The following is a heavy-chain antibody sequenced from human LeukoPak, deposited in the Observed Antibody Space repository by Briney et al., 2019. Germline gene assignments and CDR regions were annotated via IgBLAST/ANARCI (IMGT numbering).Heavy chain of an antibody. CDR1: GYTFTSHY. V-gene: IGHV1-46*01. CDR2: INPKNGDR. CDR3: ARESMVTTKWFDP. Sequence: ASVKVSCKASGYTFTSHYIHWVRQAPGQGLVWMGIINPKNGDRLYARKFQGRVTMTRDTSTSTVYMDLSSLRSEDTALYFCARESMVTTKWFDPWGQGTLVTVSS. J-gene: IGHJ5*02. D-gene: IGHD4-17*01.